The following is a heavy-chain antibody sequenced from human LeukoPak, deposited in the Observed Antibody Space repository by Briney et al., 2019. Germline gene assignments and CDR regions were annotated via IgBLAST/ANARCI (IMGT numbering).Heavy chain of an antibody. J-gene: IGHJ6*02. D-gene: IGHD6-19*01. CDR3: ASVTSSGWHGMDV. CDR2: IYSGGST. Sequence: GGSLRLSCAASGFTVSSNYMSWVRQAPGKGLEWVSVIYSGGSTNYADSVKGRFTISRDNSKNTLYLQMNSLRAEDTAVYYCASVTSSGWHGMDVWGQGTTVTVSS. CDR1: GFTVSSNY. V-gene: IGHV3-66*01.